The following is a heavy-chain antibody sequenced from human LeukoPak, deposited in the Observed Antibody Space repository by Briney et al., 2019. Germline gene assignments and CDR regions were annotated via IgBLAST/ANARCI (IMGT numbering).Heavy chain of an antibody. CDR2: ISGSNSYI. V-gene: IGHV3-21*01. CDR3: ARALTTLTYEGY. J-gene: IGHJ4*02. Sequence: GGPLRLSCAASGFTFSSHTMHWIRQAPGKGLEWVSSISGSNSYIFYADSVKGRFTVSRDNAKDSLYLQMNSLRAEDTAVYYCARALTTLTYEGYWGQGTLVTVSS. CDR1: GFTFSSHT. D-gene: IGHD1-1*01.